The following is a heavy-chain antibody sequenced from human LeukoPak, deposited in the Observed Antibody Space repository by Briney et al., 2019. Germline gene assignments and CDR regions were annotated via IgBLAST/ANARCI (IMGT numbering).Heavy chain of an antibody. V-gene: IGHV3-30*02. CDR2: IRYDGSNK. CDR3: AKGPPDGSYCPFHY. Sequence: GGSLRLSCAASGFTFSSYGMHWVRQAPGKGLEWVAFIRYDGSNKYYADSVKGRFTISRDNSKNTLYLQMNSLRAEDTAVYYCAKGPPDGSYCPFHYWGQGTLVTVSS. J-gene: IGHJ4*02. D-gene: IGHD1-26*01. CDR1: GFTFSSYG.